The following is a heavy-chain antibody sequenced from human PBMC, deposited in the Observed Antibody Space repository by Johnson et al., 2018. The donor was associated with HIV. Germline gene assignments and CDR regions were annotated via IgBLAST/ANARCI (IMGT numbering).Heavy chain of an antibody. J-gene: IGHJ3*02. CDR3: TTDRLGANDAFDI. Sequence: VQLVESGGGVVRPGGSLRLSCAASGFTFSSYAMSWVRQAPGKGLEWVSAISGSGGSTYYADSVKGRFTISRDNSKNTLYLQMNSLKTEDTAVYYCTTDRLGANDAFDIWGQGTMVTVSS. CDR2: ISGSGGST. V-gene: IGHV3-23*04. CDR1: GFTFSSYA. D-gene: IGHD3-16*01.